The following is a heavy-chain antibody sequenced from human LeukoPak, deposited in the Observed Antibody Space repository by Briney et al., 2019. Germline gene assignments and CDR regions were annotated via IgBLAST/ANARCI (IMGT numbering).Heavy chain of an antibody. CDR1: GFTFSSYW. CDR2: IKQDGSEK. CDR3: AREALIARRPSKFDP. Sequence: GGSLRLSCAASGFTFSSYWMSWVRQAPGKGLEWVANIKQDGSEKYYVDSVKGRFTISRDNAKNSLYPQMNSLRAEDTAVYYCAREALIARRPSKFDPWGQGTLVTVSS. D-gene: IGHD6-13*01. V-gene: IGHV3-7*01. J-gene: IGHJ5*02.